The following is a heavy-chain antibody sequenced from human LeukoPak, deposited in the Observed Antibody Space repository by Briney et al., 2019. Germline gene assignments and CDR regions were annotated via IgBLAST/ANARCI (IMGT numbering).Heavy chain of an antibody. CDR2: INTNTGNP. J-gene: IGHJ4*02. Sequence: ASVKVSCKTSGYTFTRYIMNWVRQAPGQGLEWMGWINTNTGNPTYAQGFTGRFVFSLDTSVSTAYLQISSLKAEDTAVYYCARGTYYDSSAYSGVRLFDYWGQGTLVTVSS. CDR1: GYTFTRYI. CDR3: ARGTYYDSSAYSGVRLFDY. D-gene: IGHD3-22*01. V-gene: IGHV7-4-1*02.